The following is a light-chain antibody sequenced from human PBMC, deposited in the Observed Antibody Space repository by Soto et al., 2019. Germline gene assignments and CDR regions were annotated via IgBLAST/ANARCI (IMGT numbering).Light chain of an antibody. J-gene: IGLJ2*01. V-gene: IGLV4-60*03. Sequence: QPVLTQSSSASASLGSSVKLTCTLSSGHSSYIIAWHQQQPGKAPRYLMKLEGSGSYNKGSGVPDRFSGSSSGAGRYLTISNLQSEDEADYYCETWDSNTHRVFGGGTKLTVL. CDR1: SGHSSYI. CDR3: ETWDSNTHRV. CDR2: LEGSGSY.